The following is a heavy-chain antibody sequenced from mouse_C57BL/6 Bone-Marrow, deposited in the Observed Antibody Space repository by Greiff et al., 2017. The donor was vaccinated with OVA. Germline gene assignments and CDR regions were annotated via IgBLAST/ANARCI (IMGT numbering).Heavy chain of an antibody. J-gene: IGHJ3*01. CDR3: VSFAWFAY. V-gene: IGHV1-4*01. CDR1: GYTFTSYT. Sequence: QVQLQQSGAELARPGASVKMSCKASGYTFTSYTMHWVKQRPGQGLAWIGYINPSSGYTKYNQKFKDKATLTADNSSSTAYMQLSSLTSEDSAVYYCVSFAWFAYWGQGTLVTVSA. CDR2: INPSSGYT.